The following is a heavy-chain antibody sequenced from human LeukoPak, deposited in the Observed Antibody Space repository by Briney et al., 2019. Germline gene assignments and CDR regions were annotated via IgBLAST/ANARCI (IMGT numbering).Heavy chain of an antibody. J-gene: IGHJ4*02. CDR2: INGDGSTT. CDR3: ARAHHNYYGGCYDH. Sequence: PGGSLRLSCVAFGFSFSSYWMYWVRQAPGKGLVVVYRINGDGSTTHYADSVKGRFTISRDNAKNTLYLQMNSLRAEDTAVYYCARAHHNYYGGCYDHWGRGTLVTVSS. CDR1: GFSFSSYW. D-gene: IGHD4-23*01. V-gene: IGHV3-74*01.